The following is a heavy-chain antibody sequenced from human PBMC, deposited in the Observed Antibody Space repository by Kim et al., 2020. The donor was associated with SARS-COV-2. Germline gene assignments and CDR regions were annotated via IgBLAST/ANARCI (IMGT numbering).Heavy chain of an antibody. J-gene: IGHJ4*02. CDR3: VRRWDYLDY. V-gene: IGHV4-39*01. CDR1: GGSMTRTNYY. CDR2: IYYSGPT. Sequence: SETLSLTCSVSGGSMTRTNYYWGWIRQSPGKGLEWIGSIYYSGPTKYSPSLASRVTISVDTSQNKFYLSLASVTAADTALYYCVRRWDYLDYWGQGILVTVSS. D-gene: IGHD1-26*01.